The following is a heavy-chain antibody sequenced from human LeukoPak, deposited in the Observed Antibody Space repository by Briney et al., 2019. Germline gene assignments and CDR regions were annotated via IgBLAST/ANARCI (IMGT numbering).Heavy chain of an antibody. CDR2: ISYDGSLQ. V-gene: IGHV3-30*03. Sequence: PGGSLRLSCEASGFSFSYYGMHWVRQAPGKGLEWVAGISYDGSLQNYADSVKGRFSISSDNSKNALYLQMNSLRREDTAVYYCVRAQVPPHDFWARDWYLGLWGRGTLVTVSS. D-gene: IGHD3-3*01. CDR3: VRAQVPPHDFWARDWYLGL. CDR1: GFSFSYYG. J-gene: IGHJ2*01.